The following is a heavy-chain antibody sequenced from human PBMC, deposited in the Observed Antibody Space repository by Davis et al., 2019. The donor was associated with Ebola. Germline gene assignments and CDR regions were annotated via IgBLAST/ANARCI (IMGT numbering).Heavy chain of an antibody. CDR3: ARDRMTTVTL. V-gene: IGHV3-7*01. D-gene: IGHD4-17*01. Sequence: GESLKISCAASGFTFSSYWMSWVRQAPGKGLEWVANIKQDGSEKYYVDSVKGRFTISRDNDKNSLSLQMNGLRAEDTAVYYCARDRMTTVTLWGQGTTVTVSS. CDR2: IKQDGSEK. CDR1: GFTFSSYW. J-gene: IGHJ6*02.